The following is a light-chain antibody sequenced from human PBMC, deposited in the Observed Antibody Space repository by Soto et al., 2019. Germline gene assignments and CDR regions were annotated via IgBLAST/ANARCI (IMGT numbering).Light chain of an antibody. CDR1: QGISNY. J-gene: IGKJ3*01. CDR2: AAS. Sequence: DIPMTQSPSSLSASVGDRVTITCRASQGISNYLAWYQQKPGKVPKLLIYAASTLQLGVPSRFSGSGSGTDFTLTISRLQHEDVATYYCQKHNSAPFTFGPGTKVDIK. CDR3: QKHNSAPFT. V-gene: IGKV1-27*01.